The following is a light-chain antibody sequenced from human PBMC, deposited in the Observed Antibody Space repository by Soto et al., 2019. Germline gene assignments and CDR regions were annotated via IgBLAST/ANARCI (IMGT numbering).Light chain of an antibody. Sequence: IVLTQSPGTLSLSPGERATLSCRASQSVSSSYLAWFQQKPGQAPRLLIYGASSRATGIPDRFSGSGSGTXXXLTISXLEPEDFAVYYCQQYGSSPLCTFGQGTKLEIK. V-gene: IGKV3-20*01. CDR3: QQYGSSPLCT. CDR1: QSVSSSY. CDR2: GAS. J-gene: IGKJ2*02.